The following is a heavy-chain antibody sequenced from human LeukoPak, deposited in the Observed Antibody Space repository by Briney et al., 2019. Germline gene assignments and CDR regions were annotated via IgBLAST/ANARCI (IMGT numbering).Heavy chain of an antibody. D-gene: IGHD3-9*01. Sequence: ASLKVSCEASGYTFIDYYIQWVRQAPGQGLEWMGWIQPNSGGTTYAQKFQGRVTMTRHTPISTAYMELSRVRSDDTAVYYCARRNILTGYYVGHDTLRNSNYYYYYMDVWGKGTTVTVSS. CDR2: IQPNSGGT. CDR1: GYTFIDYY. CDR3: ARRNILTGYYVGHDTLRNSNYYYYYMDV. J-gene: IGHJ6*03. V-gene: IGHV1-2*02.